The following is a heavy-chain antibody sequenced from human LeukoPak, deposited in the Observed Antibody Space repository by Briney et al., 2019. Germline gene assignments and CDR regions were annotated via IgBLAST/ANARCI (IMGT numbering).Heavy chain of an antibody. D-gene: IGHD3-22*01. CDR2: IKQDGSEK. Sequence: GGTLSLSCAASGFTFSSYWMSWVRQAPGKGLEWVANIKQDGSEKYYVDSVKGRFTISRDHAKNSLYLQMNSLRAEDTAVYYCARGSTMIVPGAFDIWGQGTMVTVSS. J-gene: IGHJ3*02. CDR1: GFTFSSYW. CDR3: ARGSTMIVPGAFDI. V-gene: IGHV3-7*01.